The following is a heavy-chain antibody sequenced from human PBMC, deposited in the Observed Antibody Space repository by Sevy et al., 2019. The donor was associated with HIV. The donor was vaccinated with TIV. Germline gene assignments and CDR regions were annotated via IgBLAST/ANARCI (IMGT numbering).Heavy chain of an antibody. CDR3: ARDDYSGSYDGGLDY. CDR1: GFTFSSYS. Sequence: GGSLRLSCAASGFTFSSYSTNWVRQAPGKGLEWVSYISSSSSTIYYADSVKGRFTISRDNAKNSLYLQMNSLKDEDTAVYYCARDDYSGSYDGGLDYWGQGTLVTVSS. J-gene: IGHJ4*02. CDR2: ISSSSSTI. V-gene: IGHV3-48*02. D-gene: IGHD1-26*01.